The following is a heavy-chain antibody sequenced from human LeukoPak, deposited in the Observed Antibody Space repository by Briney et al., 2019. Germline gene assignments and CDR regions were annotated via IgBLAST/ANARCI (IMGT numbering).Heavy chain of an antibody. Sequence: GGSLRLSCAASGFTFSSYWMHWVRQAPGKGLVWVSRINSDGSSTSYADSVKGRFTISRDNAKNTLYLQMNSLRAEDTAVYYCARDLGWSSTSCYSPPNWFDPWGQGTLVTVSS. J-gene: IGHJ5*02. V-gene: IGHV3-74*01. CDR2: INSDGSST. D-gene: IGHD2-2*01. CDR1: GFTFSSYW. CDR3: ARDLGWSSTSCYSPPNWFDP.